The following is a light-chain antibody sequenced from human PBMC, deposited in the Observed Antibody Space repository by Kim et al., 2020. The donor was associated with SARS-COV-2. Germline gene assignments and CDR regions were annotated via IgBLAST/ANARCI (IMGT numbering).Light chain of an antibody. J-gene: IGLJ2*01. CDR2: GKN. CDR1: SLRSYY. Sequence: SSELTQDPAVSVALGQTVRITCQGDSLRSYYASWYQQKPGQAPVLVIYGKNNRPSGIPDRFSGSSSGNTASLTITGAQAEDEADYYCNSRDSSGNPFGGGTKRTVL. CDR3: NSRDSSGNP. V-gene: IGLV3-19*01.